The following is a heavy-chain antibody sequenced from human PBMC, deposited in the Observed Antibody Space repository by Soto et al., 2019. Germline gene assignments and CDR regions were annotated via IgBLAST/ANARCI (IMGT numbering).Heavy chain of an antibody. D-gene: IGHD3-16*01. CDR3: ARGGGMAGYYHSYGLDV. Sequence: QVQLVQSGAEVKNPGSSVKVSCKSSGGTFSTYTITWVRQAPGQGLEWMGRIIPIIGTTNYAQEFQGRVTITADKSTSTDYMELSSLRSEDTAVFYCARGGGMAGYYHSYGLDVWGQGTTVIVSS. J-gene: IGHJ6*02. CDR1: GGTFSTYT. V-gene: IGHV1-69*08. CDR2: IIPIIGTT.